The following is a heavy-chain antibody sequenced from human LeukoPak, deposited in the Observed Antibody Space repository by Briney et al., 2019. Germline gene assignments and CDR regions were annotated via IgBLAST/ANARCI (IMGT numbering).Heavy chain of an antibody. CDR1: GYTFTSYD. J-gene: IGHJ4*02. Sequence: ASVKVSCKASGYTFTSYDINWVRQAPGQGLEWMGWISAYNGNTNYAQKLQGRVTMTTDTSTSTAYMELRSLRSDDTAVYYCALRPQIVGATTGFDYWGQGTLVTVSS. CDR2: ISAYNGNT. CDR3: ALRPQIVGATTGFDY. D-gene: IGHD1-26*01. V-gene: IGHV1-18*01.